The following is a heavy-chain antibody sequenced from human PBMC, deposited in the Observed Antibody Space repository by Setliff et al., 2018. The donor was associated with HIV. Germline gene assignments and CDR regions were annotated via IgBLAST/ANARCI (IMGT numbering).Heavy chain of an antibody. CDR3: ARVKGLRVRNWNDRPNASDL. Sequence: ASVKVSCKAPGYTFTSYFIQWVRQAPGQGLEWMGIIYPSGGSTTYAPKFQGRVTMTRDTSTSTVCMDLSGLRSDDTAVYYCARVKGLRVRNWNDRPNASDLWGQGTMVTVSS. CDR1: GYTFTSYF. D-gene: IGHD1-1*01. V-gene: IGHV1-46*01. J-gene: IGHJ3*01. CDR2: IYPSGGST.